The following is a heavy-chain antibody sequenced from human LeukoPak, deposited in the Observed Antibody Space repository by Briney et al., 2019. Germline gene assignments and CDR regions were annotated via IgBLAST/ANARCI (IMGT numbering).Heavy chain of an antibody. CDR1: GFTVSSKY. CDR3: ARDPLGDSTYYFDY. Sequence: GGSLRLSCAASGFTVSSKYMSWVRQAPGKGLEWVSVIYSGGSTYYADSVKGRFTISRDNSKNTLYLQMNSLRAEDTAVYYCARDPLGDSTYYFDYWGQGTLVTVSS. CDR2: IYSGGST. V-gene: IGHV3-53*05. D-gene: IGHD2-21*01. J-gene: IGHJ4*02.